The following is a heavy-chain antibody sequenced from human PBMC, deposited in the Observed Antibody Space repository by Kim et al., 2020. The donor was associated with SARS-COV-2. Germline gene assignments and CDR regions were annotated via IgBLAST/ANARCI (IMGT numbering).Heavy chain of an antibody. V-gene: IGHV4-34*01. CDR3: ARWCGGTNISVILEGYYFDY. J-gene: IGHJ4*02. CDR1: GGSFSGYY. D-gene: IGHD1-7*01. CDR2: INHSGST. Sequence: SETLSLTCAVYGGSFSGYYWSWIRQPPGKGLEWIGEINHSGSTNYNPSLKSRVTISVDTSKNQFSLKLSSVTAADTAVYYCARWCGGTNISVILEGYYFDYWGQGTLVTVSS.